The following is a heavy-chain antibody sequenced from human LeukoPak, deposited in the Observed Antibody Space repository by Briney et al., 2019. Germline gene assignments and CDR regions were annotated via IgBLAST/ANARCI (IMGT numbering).Heavy chain of an antibody. Sequence: GGSLRLSCAASGFTFDDYGMSWVRQAPGKGLEWVSGVSAINWNGGSTGYADSVKGRFTISRDNAKNSLYLQMNSLRAEDTAFYFCARDRASGWYRGDYDYWGQGTLVTASS. D-gene: IGHD6-19*01. V-gene: IGHV3-20*04. CDR2: INWNGGST. CDR3: ARDRASGWYRGDYDY. CDR1: GFTFDDYG. J-gene: IGHJ4*02.